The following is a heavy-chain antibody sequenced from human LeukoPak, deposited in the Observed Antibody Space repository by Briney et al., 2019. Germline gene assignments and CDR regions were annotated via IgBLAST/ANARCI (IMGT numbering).Heavy chain of an antibody. CDR2: IIPIFGTA. J-gene: IGHJ4*02. V-gene: IGHV1-69*06. CDR3: AKGDRSGYDFDY. D-gene: IGHD5-12*01. Sequence: GASVKVSCKASGGTFSSYAISWVRQAPGQGLEWMGGIIPIFGTANYAQKFQGRVTITADKSTSTAYMELSSLRFEDTAVYYCAKGDRSGYDFDYWGQGTLVTVSS. CDR1: GGTFSSYA.